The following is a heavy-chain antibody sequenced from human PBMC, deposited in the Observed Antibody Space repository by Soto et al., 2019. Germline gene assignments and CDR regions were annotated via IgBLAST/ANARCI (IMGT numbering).Heavy chain of an antibody. D-gene: IGHD2-15*01. J-gene: IGHJ5*02. Sequence: QLQLVQSGAEVKKPGSSVNVSCKTSGGSFSSNTITWVRQAPGQGLEWMGGIIPIFGTSNYAQKFQGSVTITADESTNTVDMALSRLRYEDTAVYYCARDVLLGVVSAVRAACCLEPWGQGTVVTVSS. CDR1: GGSFSSNT. CDR3: ARDVLLGVVSAVRAACCLEP. CDR2: IIPIFGTS. V-gene: IGHV1-69*01.